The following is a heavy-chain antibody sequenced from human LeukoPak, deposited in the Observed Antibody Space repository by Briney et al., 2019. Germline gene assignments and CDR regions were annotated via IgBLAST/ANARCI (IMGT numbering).Heavy chain of an antibody. V-gene: IGHV4-59*08. CDR2: IYYSGST. Sequence: SETLSLTCTVSGGSISSYYWSWIRQPPGKGLEWIGYIYYSGSTNYNPSLKSRVTISVDTSKNQSSLKLSSVTAADTAVYYCARVVYGYYFDYWGQGTLVTVSS. CDR1: GGSISSYY. CDR3: ARVVYGYYFDY. J-gene: IGHJ4*02. D-gene: IGHD5/OR15-5a*01.